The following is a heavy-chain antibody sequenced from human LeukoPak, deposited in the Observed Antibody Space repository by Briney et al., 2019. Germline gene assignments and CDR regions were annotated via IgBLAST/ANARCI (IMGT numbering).Heavy chain of an antibody. D-gene: IGHD6-19*01. Sequence: GESLKISCKAFGYSFTSYWIAWVRQMPGKGLEWMGIIDPRDSDTRYSPSFQGQVTFSVDKSISTAYLQWSSLKASDTAMYYCARPLSSGYSSGYLSFRGQGTLVTVSS. CDR2: IDPRDSDT. CDR1: GYSFTSYW. J-gene: IGHJ4*02. V-gene: IGHV5-51*01. CDR3: ARPLSSGYSSGYLSF.